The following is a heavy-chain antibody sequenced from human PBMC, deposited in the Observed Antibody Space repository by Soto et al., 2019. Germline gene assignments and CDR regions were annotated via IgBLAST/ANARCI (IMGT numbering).Heavy chain of an antibody. CDR1: DYSITASGYY. Sequence: PSAPLAHTCNFSDYSITASGYYLDWIRQPPGKGLEWIGSIYSSGRTYYNPSLNSRVTISLDTAKNQIYLKLNSVTAADTAVHYFVRHATAPTAYYYSAMDVWGQWTTVTVSS. CDR2: IYSSGRT. CDR3: VRHATAPTAYYYSAMDV. D-gene: IGHD1-26*01. J-gene: IGHJ6*02. V-gene: IGHV4-39*01.